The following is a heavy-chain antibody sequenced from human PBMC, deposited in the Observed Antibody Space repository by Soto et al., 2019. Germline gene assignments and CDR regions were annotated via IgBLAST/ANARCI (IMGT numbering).Heavy chain of an antibody. CDR3: SVANSNWFEP. CDR1: GGSISSRSSY. D-gene: IGHD5-12*01. V-gene: IGHV4-39*01. J-gene: IGHJ5*02. CDR2: IYHSGST. Sequence: QLQLQESGPGLVKASETLSLTCTVSGGSISSRSSYWSWIRQPPGKGLEWIGNIYHSGSTYYSPSLESRGTISRDTSKNQFSLRLNSVPATDTAVYYWSVANSNWFEPWVQGTLVTVSS.